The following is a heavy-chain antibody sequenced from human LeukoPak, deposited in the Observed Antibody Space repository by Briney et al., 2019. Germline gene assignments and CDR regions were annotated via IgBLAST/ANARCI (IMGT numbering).Heavy chain of an antibody. CDR1: GYSFTTYV. CDR3: ARYYDSSGYYPPKYYFDY. Sequence: GASVKVSCKASGYSFTTYVISWVRQAPGQGLEWMGWFSTYNGNTNYAQKLQGRITMTTDTSTSTAYMELRSLRSDDTAVYYCARYYDSSGYYPPKYYFDYWGQGTLVTVSS. D-gene: IGHD3-22*01. J-gene: IGHJ4*02. CDR2: FSTYNGNT. V-gene: IGHV1-18*01.